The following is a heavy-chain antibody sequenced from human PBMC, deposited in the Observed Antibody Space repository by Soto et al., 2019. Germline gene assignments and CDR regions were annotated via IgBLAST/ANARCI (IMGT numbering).Heavy chain of an antibody. J-gene: IGHJ4*02. V-gene: IGHV4-59*01. CDR3: ARRGYGSGRYLVF. CDR1: GGSLSSYY. Sequence: NPSETLSLTCSVSGGSLSSYYWSWSRQPPGKGLEWIGYILYSGHTNYNPSLQSRVSMSVDTSKNQFSLQMTSLTAADTAVYYCARRGYGSGRYLVFWGRGTPVTVSS. D-gene: IGHD3-10*01. CDR2: ILYSGHT.